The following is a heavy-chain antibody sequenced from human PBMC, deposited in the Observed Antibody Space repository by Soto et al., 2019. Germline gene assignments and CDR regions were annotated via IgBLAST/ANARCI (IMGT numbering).Heavy chain of an antibody. V-gene: IGHV4-34*01. J-gene: IGHJ6*03. Sequence: SETLSLTCAVYGGSFSGYYWSWIRQPPGKGLEWIGEINHSGSTNYNPSLKSRVTISVDTSKNQFSLKLSSVTAADTAVYYCARSGGSSWYRPHYYMDVWGKGTTVTVSS. CDR1: GGSFSGYY. CDR2: INHSGST. CDR3: ARSGGSSWYRPHYYMDV. D-gene: IGHD6-13*01.